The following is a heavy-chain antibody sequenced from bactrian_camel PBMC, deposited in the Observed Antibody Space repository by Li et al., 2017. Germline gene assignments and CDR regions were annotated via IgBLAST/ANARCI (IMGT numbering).Heavy chain of an antibody. CDR2: IWTDTGTT. CDR3: VRDYGNYDWTLGS. V-gene: IGHV3S40*01. J-gene: IGHJ4*01. D-gene: IGHD4*01. Sequence: VQLVESGGGSVQAGGSLTLACVLSEYSFRRDNICVGWFRQAPGKGRDRVASIWTDTGTTYYADSVKGRFDISRDNAKSTVYLQMNSLKPEDTALYYCVRDYGNYDWTLGSWGQGTQVTVSS. CDR1: EYSFRRDN.